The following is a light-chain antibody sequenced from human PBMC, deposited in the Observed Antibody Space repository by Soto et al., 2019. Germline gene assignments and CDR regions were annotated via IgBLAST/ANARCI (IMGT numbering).Light chain of an antibody. V-gene: IGKV1-5*03. CDR3: QQYNSYPLT. Sequence: DIQMTQSPSTLSASVGDRVTITCRASQSISSWLAWYQQKPGKAPKLLIYKASSLESRVPSRFSGSGSGAAFTLTISSLQPDDFATYYCQQYNSYPLTFGGGTKVDIK. J-gene: IGKJ4*01. CDR1: QSISSW. CDR2: KAS.